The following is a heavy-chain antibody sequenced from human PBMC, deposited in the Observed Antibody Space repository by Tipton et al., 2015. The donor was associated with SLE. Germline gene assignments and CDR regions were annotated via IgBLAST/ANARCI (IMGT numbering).Heavy chain of an antibody. CDR2: IYHSGST. Sequence: TLSLTCAVSGGSISSSNWWSWVRQPPGKGLEWIGEIYHSGSTNYNPSLKSRVTISVDKSKNQFSLKLTSVTAADTAVYYCARRQEQLVRGYFDYWGQGTLVTVSS. CDR1: GGSISSSNW. D-gene: IGHD6-6*01. V-gene: IGHV4-4*02. J-gene: IGHJ4*02. CDR3: ARRQEQLVRGYFDY.